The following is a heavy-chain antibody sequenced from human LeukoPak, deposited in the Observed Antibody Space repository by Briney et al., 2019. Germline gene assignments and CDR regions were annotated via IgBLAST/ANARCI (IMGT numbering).Heavy chain of an antibody. D-gene: IGHD6-19*01. J-gene: IGHJ4*02. CDR3: AKGSSGWSPSGDFDY. CDR2: ISGSGGST. CDR1: GFTFSNCA. V-gene: IGHV3-23*01. Sequence: PGGSLRLSCAASGFTFSNCAMGWVRQAPGKGLEWVSAISGSGGSTYYADSVKGRFTISRDNSKNTLYLQMNSLRAEDTAVYYCAKGSSGWSPSGDFDYWGQGTLVTVSS.